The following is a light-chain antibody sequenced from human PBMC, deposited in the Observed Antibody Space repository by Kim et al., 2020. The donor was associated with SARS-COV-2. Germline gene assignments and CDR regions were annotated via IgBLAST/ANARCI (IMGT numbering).Light chain of an antibody. CDR2: GKN. CDR3: NSRDSNDYVV. V-gene: IGLV3-19*01. Sequence: SSELTQDPAVSVALGQTVRITCQGDSLRSYYATWYQQKPGQAPKLVIYGKNNRPSGIPDRFSGSSSGNTASLTITGTQAGDEADYYCNSRDSNDYVVFGG. CDR1: SLRSYY. J-gene: IGLJ2*01.